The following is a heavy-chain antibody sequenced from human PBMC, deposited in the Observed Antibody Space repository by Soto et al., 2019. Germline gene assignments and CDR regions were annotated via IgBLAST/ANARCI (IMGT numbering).Heavy chain of an antibody. Sequence: QVQLQESGPGLVQPSETLSLTCAVSGGSIRSYYWTWVRQPPGQGLEWIGYNYPNGNTKYNPSLKGRVTISVDTPKKQFALKVGSVNAADTAVYYCARLYYVSGRPLMDVWGQGTTVTVSS. CDR2: NYPNGNT. CDR1: GGSIRSYY. V-gene: IGHV4-59*01. CDR3: ARLYYVSGRPLMDV. D-gene: IGHD3-10*01. J-gene: IGHJ6*02.